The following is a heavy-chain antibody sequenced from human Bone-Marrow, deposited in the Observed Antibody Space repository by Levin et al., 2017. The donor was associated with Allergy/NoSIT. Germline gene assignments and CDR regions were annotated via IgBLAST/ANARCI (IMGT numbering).Heavy chain of an antibody. D-gene: IGHD1-1*01. J-gene: IGHJ4*02. CDR3: ARGTTTTECED. V-gene: IGHV1-2*02. CDR2: INPNTADS. CDR1: GYQFTGYY. Sequence: GESLKISCKASGYQFTGYYILWVRQAPGQGLEWIGWINPNTADSGYAQNFQGRVTMSRDTSISSAYLELRSLTHDDTAVYYCARGTTTTECEDWGQGTLVSVAS.